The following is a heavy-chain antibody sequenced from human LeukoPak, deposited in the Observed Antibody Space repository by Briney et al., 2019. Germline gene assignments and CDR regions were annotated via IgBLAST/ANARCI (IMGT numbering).Heavy chain of an antibody. J-gene: IGHJ6*03. CDR3: ARPPPYYYYYYYYMDV. CDR2: IYSGGST. V-gene: IGHV3-53*01. D-gene: IGHD3-10*01. CDR1: GFTVSSNY. Sequence: GGSLRLSCAASGFTVSSNYMSWVRQAPGKGLEWVSVIYSGGSTYYADSVKGRFTISRDNSKNTLYLQMNSLRAEDTAVYYCARPPPYYYYYYYYMDVWGKGTTVTISS.